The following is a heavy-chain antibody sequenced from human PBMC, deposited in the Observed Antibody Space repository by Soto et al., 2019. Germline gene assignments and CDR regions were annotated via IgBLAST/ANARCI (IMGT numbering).Heavy chain of an antibody. CDR1: GFTFSDYA. Sequence: QVQLVESGGGVVQPVWSLRLSCVTSGFTFSDYAMHWVRQAPGKGLEWVAVIRPDGSNRYYADSVKGRFTISRDISKNTLYLQMSSLRADDTAVYFCARVGRPQHLLTGFDNWGQGTLVTVSS. V-gene: IGHV3-33*01. CDR2: IRPDGSNR. CDR3: ARVGRPQHLLTGFDN. J-gene: IGHJ5*02. D-gene: IGHD3-16*01.